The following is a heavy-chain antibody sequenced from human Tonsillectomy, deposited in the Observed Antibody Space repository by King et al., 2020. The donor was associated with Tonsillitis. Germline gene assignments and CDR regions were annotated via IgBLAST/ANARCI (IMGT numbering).Heavy chain of an antibody. CDR3: AREGIDYYVSSGYYRFDAFDI. D-gene: IGHD3-22*01. CDR1: GFTFSSYE. J-gene: IGHJ3*02. Sequence: QLVESGGGLVQPGGSLRLSCAASGFTFSSYEMNWVRQAPGKGREWVSYISSSGSTIYYADSVKGRFTISRDNAKNSLYLQMNSLRAEDTAVYYCAREGIDYYVSSGYYRFDAFDIWGQGTMVTVSS. V-gene: IGHV3-48*03. CDR2: ISSSGSTI.